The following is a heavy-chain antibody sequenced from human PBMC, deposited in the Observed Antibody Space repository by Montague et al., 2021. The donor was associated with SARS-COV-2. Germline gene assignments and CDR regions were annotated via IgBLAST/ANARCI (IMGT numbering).Heavy chain of an antibody. Sequence: SLSLSCAASGFTSSSYAMHWVRQAPGKGLEWVAVISYDGSNKYYADSVKGRFTISRDNSKNTLYLQMNSLRAEDTAVYYCARDNYDYVWGSYRYIYWGQGTLVTVSS. V-gene: IGHV3-30*04. J-gene: IGHJ4*02. CDR3: ARDNYDYVWGSYRYIY. CDR2: ISYDGSNK. D-gene: IGHD3-16*02. CDR1: GFTSSSYA.